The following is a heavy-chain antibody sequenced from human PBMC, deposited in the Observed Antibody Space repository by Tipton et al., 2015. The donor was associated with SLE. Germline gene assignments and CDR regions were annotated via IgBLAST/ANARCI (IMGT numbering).Heavy chain of an antibody. V-gene: IGHV4-31*03. CDR3: AKGSAGGLYFDS. CDR1: GGSISGSF. J-gene: IGHJ4*02. CDR2: IYHSGTT. D-gene: IGHD3-3*01. Sequence: TLSLTCTVSGGSISGSFWNWIRQHPGKGLEWIGYIYHSGTTKYNPSLQSRVTISVDTYKNQFSLKLNSVTAADTAVYFCAKGSAGGLYFDSWGQGTLVTVSS.